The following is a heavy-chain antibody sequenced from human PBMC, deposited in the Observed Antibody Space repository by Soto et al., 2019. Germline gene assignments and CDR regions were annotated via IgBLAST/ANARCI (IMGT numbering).Heavy chain of an antibody. CDR2: IIPILGIA. CDR3: ARDGSSTSCDAYP. V-gene: IGHV1-69*08. J-gene: IGHJ5*02. D-gene: IGHD2-2*01. CDR1: GGTFSSYT. Sequence: QVQLVQSGAEVKKPGSSVNVSCKSSGGTFSSYTISWVRQAPGQGLEWMGRIIPILGIANYAKKFQGRVTITADKSTSTAYMELSSLRSEDTAVYYCARDGSSTSCDAYPWGQGTLVTVSS.